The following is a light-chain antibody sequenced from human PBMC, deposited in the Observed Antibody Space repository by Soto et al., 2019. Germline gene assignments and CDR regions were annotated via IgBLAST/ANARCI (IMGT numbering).Light chain of an antibody. J-gene: IGLJ1*01. V-gene: IGLV2-14*01. CDR2: EVS. Sequence: QYALTQPASVSGSPGQSITISCTGTTNDVGGYNYVSWYQQHPGKAPKLLIFEVSSRPSGVSNRFSGSKSGNTASLTISALQAEDEADYFCNSYSSSTSLPYVFGTGTKVTV. CDR3: NSYSSSTSLPYV. CDR1: TNDVGGYNY.